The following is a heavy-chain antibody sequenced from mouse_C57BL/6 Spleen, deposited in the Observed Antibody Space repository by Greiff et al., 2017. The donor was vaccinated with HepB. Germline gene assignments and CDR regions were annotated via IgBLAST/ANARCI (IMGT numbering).Heavy chain of an antibody. Sequence: EVQRVESGGGLVQPKGSLKLSCAASGFTFNTYAMHWVRQAPGKGLEWVARIRSKSSNYATYYADSVKDRFTISRDDSQSMLYLQMNNLKTEDTAMYYCVRGLPHWDGDAMDYWGQGTSVTVSS. CDR2: IRSKSSNYAT. CDR1: GFTFNTYA. V-gene: IGHV10-3*01. CDR3: VRGLPHWDGDAMDY. D-gene: IGHD4-1*01. J-gene: IGHJ4*01.